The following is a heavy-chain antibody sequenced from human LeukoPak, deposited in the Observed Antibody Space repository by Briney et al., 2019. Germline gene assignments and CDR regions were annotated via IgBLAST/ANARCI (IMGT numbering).Heavy chain of an antibody. Sequence: SETLSLTCTVSGGSISSYYWSWIRQPPGKGLEWIGSIYYSGSAYYSSSLKSRVTILVDTSKNQFSLKLSSVTAADTAVYYCARDSVGGTGHDAFDIWGQGTMATVSS. CDR1: GGSISSYY. CDR3: ARDSVGGTGHDAFDI. D-gene: IGHD1-26*01. V-gene: IGHV4-59*12. J-gene: IGHJ3*02. CDR2: IYYSGSA.